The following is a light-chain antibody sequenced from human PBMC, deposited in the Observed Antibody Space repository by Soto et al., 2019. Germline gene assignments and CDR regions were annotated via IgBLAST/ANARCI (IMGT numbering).Light chain of an antibody. CDR2: EVT. J-gene: IGLJ1*01. CDR3: CSYAGTGTYYV. Sequence: QSVLTQPASVSGSPGQSITISCTGTSSDVGSYNLVSWYQQHPGKAHKLMISEVTKRPSGVSNRFSGHKSGHTASLPISGLQDDDETDYYCCSYAGTGTYYVFGTGTKVTVL. V-gene: IGLV2-23*02. CDR1: SSDVGSYNL.